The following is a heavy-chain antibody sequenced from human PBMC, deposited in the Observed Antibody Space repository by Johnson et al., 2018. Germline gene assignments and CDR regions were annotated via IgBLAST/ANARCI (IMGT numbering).Heavy chain of an antibody. Sequence: VQLVQSGGGLVQXGGSLRLSCVGSGFTFSNYWMSWVRQAPGKGLVWVSHINSEGTTTIYADSVKGRFTISRDNSKNTLYPQMNSLRAEDTAVYFCARDRGNPDSFDIWGQWTMVTVSS. V-gene: IGHV3-74*02. CDR1: GFTFSNYW. CDR3: ARDRGNPDSFDI. CDR2: INSEGTTT. J-gene: IGHJ3*02. D-gene: IGHD1-14*01.